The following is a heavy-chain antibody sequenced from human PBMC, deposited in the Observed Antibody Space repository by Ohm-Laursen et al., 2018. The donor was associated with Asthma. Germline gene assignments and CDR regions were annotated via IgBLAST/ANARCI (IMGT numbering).Heavy chain of an antibody. D-gene: IGHD4-23*01. V-gene: IGHV1-46*03. CDR3: ARDTGVGGGNSIDY. J-gene: IGHJ4*02. CDR1: GYTFTSYY. CDR2: MGPSSNFA. Sequence: GSSVKVSCKASGYTFTSYYIHWVRQAPGQGLGWMGIMGPSSNFATYAQKFQGRVTMTRDTSTSTLYMELSGLRSEDTAVYFCARDTGVGGGNSIDYWGQGTLVTVSS.